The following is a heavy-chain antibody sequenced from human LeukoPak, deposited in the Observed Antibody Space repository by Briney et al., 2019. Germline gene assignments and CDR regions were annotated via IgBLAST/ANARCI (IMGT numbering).Heavy chain of an antibody. V-gene: IGHV4-39*01. CDR2: IYYSGST. Sequence: SETLSLTCTVSGGSISSSSYYWGWIRQPPGKGLEWIGSIYYSGSTYYNPSLKSRVTISVDTSKNQFSLRLSSVTAADTAVYYCASRLVTKYFDYWGQGTPVTVSS. J-gene: IGHJ4*02. CDR3: ASRLVTKYFDY. CDR1: GGSISSSSYY. D-gene: IGHD2-21*02.